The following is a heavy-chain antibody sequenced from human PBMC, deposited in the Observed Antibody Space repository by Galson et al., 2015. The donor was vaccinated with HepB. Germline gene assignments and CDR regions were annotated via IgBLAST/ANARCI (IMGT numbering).Heavy chain of an antibody. J-gene: IGHJ4*02. CDR2: IDWDDDK. V-gene: IGHV2-70*04. CDR3: ARSSSRIAAAGTDFDY. CDR1: GFSLSTSGMR. Sequence: PALVKPTQTLTLTCTFSGFSLSTSGMRVSWIRQPPGKALEWLARIDWDDDKFYSTSLKTRLTISKDTSKNQVVLTMTNMDPVDTATYYCARSSSRIAAAGTDFDYWGQGTLVTVSS. D-gene: IGHD6-13*01.